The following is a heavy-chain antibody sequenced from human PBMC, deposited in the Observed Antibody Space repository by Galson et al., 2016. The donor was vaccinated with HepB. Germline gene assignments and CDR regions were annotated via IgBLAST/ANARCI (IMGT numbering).Heavy chain of an antibody. CDR3: AKSGHYSFDA. Sequence: CAISGDSVSSNTAAWNWIRQSPSRGLEWLGRTFYRSQWRSDYAVSVKGRITVTPDTSKNQFSLQLNSVTPEDTAMYYCAKSGHYSFDAWGQGTLVTASS. CDR1: GDSVSSNTAA. D-gene: IGHD7-27*01. J-gene: IGHJ4*02. V-gene: IGHV6-1*01. CDR2: TFYRSQWRS.